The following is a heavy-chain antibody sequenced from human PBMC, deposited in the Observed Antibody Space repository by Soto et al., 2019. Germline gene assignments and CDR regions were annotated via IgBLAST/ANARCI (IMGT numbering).Heavy chain of an antibody. Sequence: GGSLRLSCAASGFTFSSYAMSWVRQAPGKGLEWVSAISGSGGSTYYADSVKGRFTISRDNSKNTLYLQMNSLRAEDTAVYYCAPTRSGSYWGAFDYWGQGTLVTVSS. CDR1: GFTFSSYA. CDR3: APTRSGSYWGAFDY. J-gene: IGHJ4*02. D-gene: IGHD1-26*01. V-gene: IGHV3-23*01. CDR2: ISGSGGST.